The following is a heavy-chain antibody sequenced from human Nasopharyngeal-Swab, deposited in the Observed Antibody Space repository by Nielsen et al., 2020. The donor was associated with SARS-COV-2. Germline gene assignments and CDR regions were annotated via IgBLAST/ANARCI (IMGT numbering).Heavy chain of an antibody. Sequence: GESLKISCAASGFAFATFTMNWVRQSPGQGLEWVSSVSGTSRSIYYADSVKGRFTISRDNAKNSLYLQMNSLRAEDTAVYYCAREVPYSGHDDAFDIWGQGTMVTVSA. V-gene: IGHV3-21*01. J-gene: IGHJ3*02. CDR2: VSGTSRSI. CDR1: GFAFATFT. D-gene: IGHD5-12*01. CDR3: AREVPYSGHDDAFDI.